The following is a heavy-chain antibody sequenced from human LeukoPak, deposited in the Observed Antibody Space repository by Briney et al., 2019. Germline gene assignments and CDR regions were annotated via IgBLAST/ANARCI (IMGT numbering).Heavy chain of an antibody. CDR3: ARDQAASGSYSGFDS. J-gene: IGHJ4*02. CDR1: DYTFSSYG. Sequence: ASVKVSCEASDYTFSSYGISWVRQAPGQGLEWMGWISAYNGNTYYAQMLQGRVTMTTDTSTSTAYMELRSLRPDDTAVYYCARDQAASGSYSGFDSWGQGTLVTVSS. V-gene: IGHV1-18*01. CDR2: ISAYNGNT. D-gene: IGHD1-26*01.